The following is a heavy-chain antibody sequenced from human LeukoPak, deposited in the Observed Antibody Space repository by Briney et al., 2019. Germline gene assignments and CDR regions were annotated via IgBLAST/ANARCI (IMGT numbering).Heavy chain of an antibody. CDR3: AKDKGESGYFDY. Sequence: GGSLRLSCAASGFIFSSYEMNWVRQAPGKGLEWVSYISSSGSIIYYADSMKGRFTISRDNSKNTPYLQMNSLRAEDTAVHYCAKDKGESGYFDYWGQGTLVTVSS. V-gene: IGHV3-48*03. CDR1: GFIFSSYE. J-gene: IGHJ4*02. CDR2: ISSSGSII. D-gene: IGHD1-26*01.